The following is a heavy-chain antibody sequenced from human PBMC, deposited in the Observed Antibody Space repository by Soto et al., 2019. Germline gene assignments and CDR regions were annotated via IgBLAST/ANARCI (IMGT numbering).Heavy chain of an antibody. CDR2: ISSSGSTI. D-gene: IGHD6-13*01. CDR3: AREDSSSWPNDYFDY. CDR1: GFTFRDYY. J-gene: IGHJ4*02. Sequence: GGSLRLSCAASGFTFRDYYMSWIRQAPGKGLEWVSYISSSGSTIYYADSVKGRFTISRDNAKNSLYLQMNSLRAEDTAVYYCAREDSSSWPNDYFDYWGQGTLVTVSS. V-gene: IGHV3-11*01.